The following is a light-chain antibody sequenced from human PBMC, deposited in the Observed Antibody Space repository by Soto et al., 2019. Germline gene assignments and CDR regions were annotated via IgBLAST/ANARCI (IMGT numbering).Light chain of an antibody. CDR1: QSFRGL. CDR3: QQRHRWPIT. CDR2: DAY. J-gene: IGKJ5*01. Sequence: EVVLTHSPFTLSLSPGERATLSCRASQSFRGLLAWYQQKPGQAPRLLIYDAYNRATGIPPRFSGSGSGTDFTLTISSLEPEDSAVYYCQQRHRWPITSGQGARLEIK. V-gene: IGKV3-11*01.